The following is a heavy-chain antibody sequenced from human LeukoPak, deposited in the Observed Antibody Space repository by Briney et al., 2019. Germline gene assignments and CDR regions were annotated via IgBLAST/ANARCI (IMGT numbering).Heavy chain of an antibody. CDR1: GGTFSSYA. J-gene: IGHJ4*02. CDR2: IIPILGIA. Sequence: SVKVSCKASGGTFSSYAISWVRQAPGQGLEWMGRIIPILGIANYAQKFQGRVTMTRNTSISTAYMELSSLRSEDTAVYYCARVRAAAGDYWGQGTLVTVSS. V-gene: IGHV1-69*04. CDR3: ARVRAAAGDY. D-gene: IGHD6-13*01.